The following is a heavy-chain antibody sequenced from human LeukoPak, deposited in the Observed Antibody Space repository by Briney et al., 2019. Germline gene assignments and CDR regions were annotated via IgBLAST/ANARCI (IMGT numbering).Heavy chain of an antibody. V-gene: IGHV3-74*01. CDR2: INSDGSST. CDR1: GFTFSSYW. Sequence: GGSLRLSCAASGFTFSSYWMHWVRQAPGKGLVWVSRINSDGSSTSYADSVKGRFTISRDNAKNTLYLQMDSLRAEDTAVYYCARGYGSSRGWYWGQGTLVTVSS. D-gene: IGHD6-6*01. J-gene: IGHJ4*02. CDR3: ARGYGSSRGWY.